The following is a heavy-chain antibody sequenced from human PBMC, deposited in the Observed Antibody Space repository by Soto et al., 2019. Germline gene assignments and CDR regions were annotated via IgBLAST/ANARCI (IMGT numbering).Heavy chain of an antibody. V-gene: IGHV4-34*01. CDR3: ARIRLGGLPIYYYYYGMDV. D-gene: IGHD3-16*01. CDR1: GGSFSGYY. CDR2: INHSGST. J-gene: IGHJ6*02. Sequence: SETLSLTCAVYGGSFSGYYWSWIRQPPGKGLEWIGEINHSGSTNYNPSLKSRVTISVDTSKNQFSLKLSSVTAADTAVYYCARIRLGGLPIYYYYYGMDVWGQGTTVTVS.